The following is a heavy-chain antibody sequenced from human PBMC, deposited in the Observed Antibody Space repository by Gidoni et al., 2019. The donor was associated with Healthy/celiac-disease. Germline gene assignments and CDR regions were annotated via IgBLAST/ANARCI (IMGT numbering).Heavy chain of an antibody. J-gene: IGHJ6*02. CDR2: IIPIVGTA. Sequence: QVQLVQSGAEVKKPGPSVKFSCKSSGAPVSRYALRWVLQAPGQGLEWRGGIIPIVGTANDAQKFQGRVTITADESTSTAYMELSSLRSEDTAVYYCARDHIVVVVAATLGGYGMDVWGQGTTVTVSS. CDR1: GAPVSRYA. D-gene: IGHD2-15*01. CDR3: ARDHIVVVVAATLGGYGMDV. V-gene: IGHV1-69*01.